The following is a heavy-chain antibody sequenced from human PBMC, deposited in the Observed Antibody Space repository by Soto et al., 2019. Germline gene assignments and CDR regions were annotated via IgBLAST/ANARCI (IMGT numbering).Heavy chain of an antibody. CDR2: IDWEDDK. CDR3: AWVFYGMDV. V-gene: IGHV2-70*04. CDR1: GFSLSATGMR. Sequence: SGPTLVNPTQTLTLTCTISGFSLSATGMRVSWIRQPPGKALEWLARIDWEDDKLYSTSLKTRLTISKDTSKNQVVLTMTNMDPVDTATYYCAWVFYGMDVWGQGTTVTVSS. J-gene: IGHJ6*02.